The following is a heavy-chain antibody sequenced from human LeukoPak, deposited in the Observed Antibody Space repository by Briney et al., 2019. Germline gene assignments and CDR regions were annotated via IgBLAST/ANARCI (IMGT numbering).Heavy chain of an antibody. CDR2: ISSSGSTI. CDR3: AREGYYDTSGYYGFDY. Sequence: PGGSLRLSCAASGFTLSSFEVNWVRQAPGKGLEWVSYISSSGSTIYYADSVKGRFTTSRDNAKNSLYLQMNSLRAEDTAVYYCAREGYYDTSGYYGFDYWGQGTLVTISS. CDR1: GFTLSSFE. V-gene: IGHV3-48*03. J-gene: IGHJ4*02. D-gene: IGHD3-22*01.